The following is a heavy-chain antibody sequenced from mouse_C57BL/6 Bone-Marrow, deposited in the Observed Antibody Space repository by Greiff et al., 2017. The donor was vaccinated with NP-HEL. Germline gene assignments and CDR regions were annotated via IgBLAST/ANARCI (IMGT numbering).Heavy chain of an antibody. CDR2: IYPGDGDP. CDR3: ARGAY. CDR1: GYEFSNYW. Sequence: VMLVESGAELVKPGASVKISCKASGYEFSNYWMNWVKQRPGKGLEWIGQIYPGDGDPNYNGKFKDKATLTADKSSSTAYLQLSRLTSEDSAVYFCARGAYWGQGTLVTGSA. V-gene: IGHV1-80*01. J-gene: IGHJ3*01.